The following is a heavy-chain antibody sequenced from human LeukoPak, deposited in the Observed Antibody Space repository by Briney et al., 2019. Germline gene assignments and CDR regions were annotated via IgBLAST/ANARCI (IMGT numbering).Heavy chain of an antibody. CDR2: IYYSGST. D-gene: IGHD3-3*01. V-gene: IGHV4-59*12. J-gene: IGHJ5*02. Sequence: SSETLSLTCTVSGGSISSYYWSWIRQPPGKGLEWIGYIYYSGSTNYNPSLKSRVTISVDTSKNQFSLKLSSVTAADTAVYYCARDDQRFPLRLWFDPWGQGTLVTVSS. CDR1: GGSISSYY. CDR3: ARDDQRFPLRLWFDP.